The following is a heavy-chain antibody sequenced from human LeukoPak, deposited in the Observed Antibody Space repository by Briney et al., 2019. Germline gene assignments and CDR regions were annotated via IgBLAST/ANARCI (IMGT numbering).Heavy chain of an antibody. CDR3: AKTSGVVVPAAMINY. CDR1: GFTFSSYA. CDR2: ISGSGGST. D-gene: IGHD2-2*01. J-gene: IGHJ4*02. Sequence: SGGSLRLSCAASGFTFSSYAMSWVRQAPGKGLEWVSAISGSGGSTYYADSVKGRFTISRDNSKNTLYLQMNSLRAEDTAVYYRAKTSGVVVPAAMINYWGQGTLVTVSS. V-gene: IGHV3-23*01.